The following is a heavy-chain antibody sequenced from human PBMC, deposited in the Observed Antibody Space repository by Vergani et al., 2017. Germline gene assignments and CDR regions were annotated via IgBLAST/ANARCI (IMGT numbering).Heavy chain of an antibody. CDR2: IYYSGNT. D-gene: IGHD6-13*01. CDR1: GGSISSYY. J-gene: IGHJ5*02. Sequence: QVQLQESGPGLVKPSETLSLTCTVSGGSISSYYWSWIRQPPGKGLEWIGDIYYSGNTNYNPSLKSRVTISVDTSKNQFSLKLSSVAAADTAVYYCAREGAGYSSSWYRGGFDPWGQGTLVTVSS. V-gene: IGHV4-59*01. CDR3: AREGAGYSSSWYRGGFDP.